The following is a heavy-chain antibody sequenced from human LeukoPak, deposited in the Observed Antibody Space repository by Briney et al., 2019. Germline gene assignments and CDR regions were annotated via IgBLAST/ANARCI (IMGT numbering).Heavy chain of an antibody. Sequence: GGSLRLSCAASGFTFSSYSMNWVRQAPGKGLEWVSSISSSSYIYYADSVKGRFTISRDNARNSLYLQMNSLGAEDTAVYYCASSEQDITGYSSGWPLDYWGQGTLVTVSS. CDR1: GFTFSSYS. V-gene: IGHV3-21*01. CDR3: ASSEQDITGYSSGWPLDY. CDR2: ISSSSYI. D-gene: IGHD6-19*01. J-gene: IGHJ4*02.